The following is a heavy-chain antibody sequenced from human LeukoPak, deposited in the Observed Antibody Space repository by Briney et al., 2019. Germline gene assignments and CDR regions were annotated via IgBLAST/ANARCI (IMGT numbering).Heavy chain of an antibody. V-gene: IGHV3-73*01. D-gene: IGHD5-18*01. CDR3: TRPGEGYGFDY. Sequence: GGSLRLSCAASGFTFSGSAMHWVRQASGKGLEGVGRISSKANGYATAYTASVKGRFTISRDDSKNTAYLQMNSLKTEDTAVYYCTRPGEGYGFDYWGQGTLVTVSS. CDR1: GFTFSGSA. CDR2: ISSKANGYAT. J-gene: IGHJ4*02.